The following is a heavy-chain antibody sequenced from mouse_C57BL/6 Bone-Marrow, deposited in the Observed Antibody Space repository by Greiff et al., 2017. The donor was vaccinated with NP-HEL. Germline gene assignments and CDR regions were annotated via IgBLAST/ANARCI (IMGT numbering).Heavy chain of an antibody. CDR2: INYDGSST. D-gene: IGHD2-4*01. Sequence: EVKLMESEGGLVQPGSSMKLSCTASGFTFSDYYMAWVRPVPEKGLEWVANINYDGSSTYYLDSLKSRFIISRDNAKNILYLQMSSLKSEDTATYYCAREGGLRRRTYAMDYWGQGTSVTVSS. V-gene: IGHV5-16*01. J-gene: IGHJ4*01. CDR1: GFTFSDYY. CDR3: AREGGLRRRTYAMDY.